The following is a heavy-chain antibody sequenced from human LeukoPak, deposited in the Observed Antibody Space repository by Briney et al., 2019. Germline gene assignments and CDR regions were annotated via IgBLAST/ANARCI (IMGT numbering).Heavy chain of an antibody. CDR3: AKETQLTVSALFDY. CDR2: ISGSGGST. V-gene: IGHV3-23*01. Sequence: GEALRLSCAASGFTFNNYAMSWVRQAPGKGLEGVSAISGSGGSTFYAASVEGRFTISRDSSKNTLFLQVKSLRAEDTAVYYCAKETQLTVSALFDYWGQGTLVTVSS. D-gene: IGHD1-1*01. J-gene: IGHJ4*02. CDR1: GFTFNNYA.